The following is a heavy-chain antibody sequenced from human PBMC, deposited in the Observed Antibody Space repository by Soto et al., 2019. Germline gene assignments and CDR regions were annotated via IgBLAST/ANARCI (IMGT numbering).Heavy chain of an antibody. J-gene: IGHJ4*02. D-gene: IGHD1-26*01. CDR2: IYGGGNT. CDR1: GGSISSGDYN. Sequence: QVQLQESGPGLVEPSQTLSLTCIVSGGSISSGDYNWNWIRQLPGTGLEWIGHIYGGGNTYNNPSLKSRVTISLDTSKNQFSLNLNSVTAADTAVYFCARGPSGDKVDYWGQGTLVTVSS. CDR3: ARGPSGDKVDY. V-gene: IGHV4-30-4*01.